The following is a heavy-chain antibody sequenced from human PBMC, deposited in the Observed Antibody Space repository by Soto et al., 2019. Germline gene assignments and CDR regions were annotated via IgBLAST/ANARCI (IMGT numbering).Heavy chain of an antibody. J-gene: IGHJ4*02. V-gene: IGHV4-39*01. CDR2: IYYSGST. CDR1: GGSISSSSYY. D-gene: IGHD3-16*02. CDR3: ARQGTDYIWGSYRYYPLPGY. Sequence: QLQLQESGPGLVKPSETLSLTCTVSGGSISSSSYYWGWIRQPPGKALEWIGSIYYSGSTYYNPSLKSRVTISVDTSKNQFSLKLSSVTAADTAVYYCARQGTDYIWGSYRYYPLPGYWGQGTLVTVSS.